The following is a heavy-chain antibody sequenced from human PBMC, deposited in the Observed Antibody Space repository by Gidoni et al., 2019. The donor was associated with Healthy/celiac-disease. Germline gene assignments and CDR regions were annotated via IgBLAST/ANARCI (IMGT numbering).Heavy chain of an antibody. CDR1: GYTFTSYY. D-gene: IGHD3-16*01. CDR3: ARELVSTSLGGFDY. Sequence: QVQLVQSGAEVKTPGAAVKVSCKASGYTFTSYYIHLVRQAPGQGREWMGIINPSGGSTSYAQKFQGRVTMTRDTSTSTVYMELSSLRSEDTAVYYCARELVSTSLGGFDYWGQGTLVIVSS. V-gene: IGHV1-46*01. CDR2: INPSGGST. J-gene: IGHJ4*02.